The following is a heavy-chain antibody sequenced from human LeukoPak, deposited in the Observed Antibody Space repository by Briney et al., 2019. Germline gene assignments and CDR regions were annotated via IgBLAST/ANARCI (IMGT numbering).Heavy chain of an antibody. J-gene: IGHJ4*02. CDR1: GGSFSGYY. Sequence: SETLSLTCAVYGGSFSGYYWSWIRKPPGKGLEWIGEINHSGNTNYNPSLKSRVTISVDTSKNQFSLKLSSVTAADTAVYYCARGTLGYCSSTSCYRGGLVYWGQGTLVTVSS. CDR2: INHSGNT. CDR3: ARGTLGYCSSTSCYRGGLVY. V-gene: IGHV4-34*01. D-gene: IGHD2-2*02.